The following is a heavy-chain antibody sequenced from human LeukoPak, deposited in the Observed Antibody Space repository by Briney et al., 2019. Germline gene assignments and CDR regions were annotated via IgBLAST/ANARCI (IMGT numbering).Heavy chain of an antibody. Sequence: SVKVSCKASGGTFSSYTISWVRQAPGQGLEWMGRTIPILGIANYAQKFQGRVTITADKSTSTAYMELSSLRSEDTAVYYCAITEYSSSSLFDYWGQGTLVTVSS. CDR1: GGTFSSYT. CDR2: TIPILGIA. CDR3: AITEYSSSSLFDY. V-gene: IGHV1-69*02. J-gene: IGHJ4*02. D-gene: IGHD6-6*01.